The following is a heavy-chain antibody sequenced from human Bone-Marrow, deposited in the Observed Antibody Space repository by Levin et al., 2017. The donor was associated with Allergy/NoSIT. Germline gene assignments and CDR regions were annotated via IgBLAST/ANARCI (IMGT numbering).Heavy chain of an antibody. CDR2: INHSGST. D-gene: IGHD1-1*01. CDR3: ARERGLTFDY. V-gene: IGHV4-34*01. CDR1: GGSFSGYY. J-gene: IGHJ4*02. Sequence: NPSETLSLTCAVYGGSFSGYYWSWIRQPPGKGLEWIGEINHSGSTNYNPSLKSRVTISVDTSKNQFSLKLSSVTAADTAVYYCARERGLTFDYWGQGTLVTVSS.